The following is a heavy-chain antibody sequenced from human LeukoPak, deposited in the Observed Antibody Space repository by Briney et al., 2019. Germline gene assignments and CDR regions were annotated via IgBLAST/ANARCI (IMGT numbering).Heavy chain of an antibody. Sequence: GGSLRLSCAASGFTFSSHGMSWVRQAPGKGLEWVSAISDSAGSTYYADSVKGRFTISRDSSKNTLYLQMNSLRAEDTAVYYCAKPLFGVAPFDYWGQGTLVTVSS. CDR1: GFTFSSHG. J-gene: IGHJ4*02. V-gene: IGHV3-23*01. CDR2: ISDSAGST. CDR3: AKPLFGVAPFDY. D-gene: IGHD3-3*01.